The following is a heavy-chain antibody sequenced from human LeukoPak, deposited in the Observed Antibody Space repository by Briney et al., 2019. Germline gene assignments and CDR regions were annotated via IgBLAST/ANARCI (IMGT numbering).Heavy chain of an antibody. V-gene: IGHV4-34*01. CDR3: ARDPSSGYSEFDY. J-gene: IGHJ4*02. Sequence: ETLSLTCAVYGGSFSGYYWSWIRQPPGKGLEWIGEINHSGSTNYNPSLKSRVTISVDTSKNQFSLKLSSVTAADTAVYYCARDPSSGYSEFDYWGQGTLVTVSS. CDR2: INHSGST. D-gene: IGHD3-22*01. CDR1: GGSFSGYY.